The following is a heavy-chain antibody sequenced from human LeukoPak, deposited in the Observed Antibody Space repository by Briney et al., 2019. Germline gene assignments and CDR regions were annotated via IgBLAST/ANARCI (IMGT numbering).Heavy chain of an antibody. CDR1: GDSVSSNSAA. Sequence: SQTLSLTCAISGDSVSSNSAAWNWIRQSPSRGLEWLGRTYYRSKWYNDYAVSVKSRITINPDTSKNQFSLQLNSVTPEDTAVYYCARDHYCSGGSCYWFDPWGQGTLVTVSS. J-gene: IGHJ5*02. CDR2: TYYRSKWYN. CDR3: ARDHYCSGGSCYWFDP. D-gene: IGHD2-15*01. V-gene: IGHV6-1*01.